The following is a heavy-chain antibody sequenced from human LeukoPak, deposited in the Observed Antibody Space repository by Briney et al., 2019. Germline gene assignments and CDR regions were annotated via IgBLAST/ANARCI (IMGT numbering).Heavy chain of an antibody. CDR3: AKDRGSTGWNFDY. CDR1: GYTFTGYY. CDR2: INTNTGNP. Sequence: ASVKVSCKASGYTFTGYYMHWVRQAPGQGLEWMGWINTNTGNPTYAQGFTGRFVFSLGTSVSTAYLQISSLKAEDTAVYYCAKDRGSTGWNFDYWGQGTLVTVSS. D-gene: IGHD6-19*01. V-gene: IGHV7-4-1*02. J-gene: IGHJ4*02.